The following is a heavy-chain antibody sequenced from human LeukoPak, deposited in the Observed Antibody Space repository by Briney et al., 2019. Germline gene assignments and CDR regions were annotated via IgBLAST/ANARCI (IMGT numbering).Heavy chain of an antibody. D-gene: IGHD3-22*01. Sequence: PGGSLRLSCAASGFTFSSYAMSWVRQAPGKGLEWVGFIRSTPYGGTTEYAASVKGRFTISRDDSKSIAYLQMNSLKTEDTAVYYCSREIHYYYSSGYSYYFDYWGQGTLATVSS. V-gene: IGHV3-49*04. CDR3: SREIHYYYSSGYSYYFDY. CDR2: IRSTPYGGTT. J-gene: IGHJ4*02. CDR1: GFTFSSYA.